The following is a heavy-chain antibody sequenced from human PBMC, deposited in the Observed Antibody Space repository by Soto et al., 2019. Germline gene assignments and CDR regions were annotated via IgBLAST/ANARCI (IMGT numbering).Heavy chain of an antibody. Sequence: GGSLRLSCAASGFTFSSYAMSWVRQAPGKGLEWVSGISGSGGSTYYADSVKGRFTISRDNSKNTMYLQMNSLRAEDTAVYYCAKDSWAIFGVAQFNYGMDVWGQGTTVTVSS. CDR2: ISGSGGST. J-gene: IGHJ6*02. V-gene: IGHV3-23*01. D-gene: IGHD3-3*01. CDR1: GFTFSSYA. CDR3: AKDSWAIFGVAQFNYGMDV.